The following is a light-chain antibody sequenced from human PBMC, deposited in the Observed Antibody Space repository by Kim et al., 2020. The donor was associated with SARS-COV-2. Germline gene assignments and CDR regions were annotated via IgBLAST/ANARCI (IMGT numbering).Light chain of an antibody. Sequence: KTVTISCTRSSDSIASNNVQWYQQRPGSAPTTVIYEDNQRPSGVPDRFSGSIDSSSNSASLTISGLKTEDEADYYCQSYDSSNYVVFGGGTQLTVL. CDR3: QSYDSSNYVV. CDR1: SDSIASNN. V-gene: IGLV6-57*03. J-gene: IGLJ2*01. CDR2: EDN.